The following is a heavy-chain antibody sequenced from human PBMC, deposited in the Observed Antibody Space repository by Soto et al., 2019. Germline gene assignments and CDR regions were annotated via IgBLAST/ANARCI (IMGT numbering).Heavy chain of an antibody. CDR2: ISPYNGNT. Sequence: ASVKVSCKASGYTFTTYSINWVRQAPGQGLEWMGWISPYNGNTNYAQNFQGRVTMTTDTSTSTAYMELRSLKSDDTAVYYCVREDSGVYATCFDPWGPGTLVTV. CDR1: GYTFTTYS. V-gene: IGHV1-18*04. D-gene: IGHD2-2*01. J-gene: IGHJ5*02. CDR3: VREDSGVYATCFDP.